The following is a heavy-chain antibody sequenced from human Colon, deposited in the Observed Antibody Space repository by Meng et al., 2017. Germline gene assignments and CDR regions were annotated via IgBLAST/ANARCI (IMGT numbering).Heavy chain of an antibody. J-gene: IGHJ4*02. Sequence: IPSTDSVPPLVKPTQTLTLTCTFSGFSLSTYGVGVGWIRPTQGKALEWLALIYWDDDKRSSPSLKSRLTITKDTSKNQVVLTMTNMDPVDTATYYCAHFLAPVGYFDYWGQGALVTVSS. V-gene: IGHV2-5*02. CDR1: GFSLSTYGVG. CDR2: IYWDDDK. CDR3: AHFLAPVGYFDY. D-gene: IGHD1-14*01.